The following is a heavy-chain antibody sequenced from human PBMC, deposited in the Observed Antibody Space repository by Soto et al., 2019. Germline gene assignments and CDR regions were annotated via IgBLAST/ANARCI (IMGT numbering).Heavy chain of an antibody. CDR3: AKDGDSTFDY. V-gene: IGHV3-30*18. Sequence: SGGSLRLSCAASGFTFSNYAMHWVRQAPGKGLEWVAIVSYDGDNEYYADSVGGRFFISRDNSRNTLYLQTSSLRHEDTAVYYCAKDGDSTFDYWGPGTLVTVSS. CDR2: VSYDGDNE. D-gene: IGHD3-22*01. J-gene: IGHJ4*02. CDR1: GFTFSNYA.